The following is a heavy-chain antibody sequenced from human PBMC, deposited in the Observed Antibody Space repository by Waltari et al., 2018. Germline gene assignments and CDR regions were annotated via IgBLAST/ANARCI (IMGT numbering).Heavy chain of an antibody. CDR1: GGTFRSYA. D-gene: IGHD1-26*01. V-gene: IGHV1-69*13. J-gene: IGHJ6*02. CDR3: ASFLGVSGSYFPMDV. CDR2: IIPIFGTA. Sequence: QVQLVQSGAEVKKPGYSVKVSCKSSGGTFRSYAISWVRPAPGQGLEGMGGIIPIFGTANYAQKFQGRVTITADESTSTAYMELSSLRSEDTAVYYCASFLGVSGSYFPMDVWGQGTTVTVSS.